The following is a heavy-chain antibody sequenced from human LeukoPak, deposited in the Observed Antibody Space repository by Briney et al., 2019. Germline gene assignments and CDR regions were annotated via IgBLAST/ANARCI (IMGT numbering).Heavy chain of an antibody. Sequence: GASVKVSCKASGYTFTGYYMHWVRQAPGQGLEWMGWINPNSGGTNYAQKFQGWVTMTRDTSISTAYMELRSLRSDDTAVYYCARDLQHYYGSGSYFSGSDYWGQGTLVTVSS. CDR1: GYTFTGYY. V-gene: IGHV1-2*04. CDR3: ARDLQHYYGSGSYFSGSDY. J-gene: IGHJ4*02. CDR2: INPNSGGT. D-gene: IGHD3-10*01.